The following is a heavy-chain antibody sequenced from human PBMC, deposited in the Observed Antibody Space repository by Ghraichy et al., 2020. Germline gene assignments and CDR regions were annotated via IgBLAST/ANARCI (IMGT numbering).Heavy chain of an antibody. CDR3: ARADVPNYDFWSGYYIYYYYYGMDV. Sequence: ASVKVSCKASGYTFTSYDINWVRQATGQGLEWMGWMNPNSGNTGYAQKFQGRVTMTRNTSISTAYMELSSLRSEDTAVYYCARADVPNYDFWSGYYIYYYYYGMDVWGQGTTVTVSS. CDR1: GYTFTSYD. V-gene: IGHV1-8*01. J-gene: IGHJ6*02. D-gene: IGHD3-3*01. CDR2: MNPNSGNT.